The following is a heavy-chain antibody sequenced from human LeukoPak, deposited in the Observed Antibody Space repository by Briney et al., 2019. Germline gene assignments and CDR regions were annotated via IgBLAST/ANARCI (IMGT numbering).Heavy chain of an antibody. D-gene: IGHD5-18*01. Sequence: SETLSLTCTVSGGSISSGSYYWSWIRQPAGKGLEWIGRIYTSGSTNYNPSLKSRVTISVDTSKNQFSLKLSSVTAADTAVYYCAREDTAMDLDYWGQGTLVTVSS. CDR1: GGSISSGSYY. CDR3: AREDTAMDLDY. J-gene: IGHJ4*02. V-gene: IGHV4-61*02. CDR2: IYTSGST.